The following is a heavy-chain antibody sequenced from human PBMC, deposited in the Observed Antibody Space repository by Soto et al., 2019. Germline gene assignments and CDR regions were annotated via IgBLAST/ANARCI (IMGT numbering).Heavy chain of an antibody. CDR1: GGTFSSYA. V-gene: IGHV1-69*13. CDR3: ATPGPRLHRLFWDYYYYGMDV. D-gene: IGHD4-4*01. J-gene: IGHJ6*02. CDR2: IIPIFGTA. Sequence: GASVKVSCKASGGTFSSYAISWVRQAPGQGLEWMGGIIPIFGTANYAQKFQGRVTITADESTSTAYMELSSLRSEDTAVYYCATPGPRLHRLFWDYYYYGMDVWGQGTTVTVSS.